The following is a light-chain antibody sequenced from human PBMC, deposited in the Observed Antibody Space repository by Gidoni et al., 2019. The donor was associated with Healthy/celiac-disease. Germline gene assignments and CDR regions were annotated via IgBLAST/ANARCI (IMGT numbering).Light chain of an antibody. CDR1: QSVLYSSNNTNY. CDR2: WAS. Sequence: DIVMTQSPDSLAVSLGERATINCKSSQSVLYSSNNTNYLAWYQQKPGQPPKLLIYWASTRESGVPDRFSGSGSGTDFTLGISSLQAEDVAVYYCQQYYSTPYTFXXXTKLEIK. J-gene: IGKJ2*01. CDR3: QQYYSTPYT. V-gene: IGKV4-1*01.